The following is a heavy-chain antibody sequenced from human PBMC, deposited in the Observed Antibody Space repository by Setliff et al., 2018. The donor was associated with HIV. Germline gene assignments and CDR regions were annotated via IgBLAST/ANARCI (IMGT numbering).Heavy chain of an antibody. Sequence: PSETLSLTCTVSGGSISTSSYYWGWIRQPTGKGLEWIGTVFYSGTTQYNPSFKSRVTISIDTSKNQFSLKMISVTAADTAVYYCARMESTRPPRGLDYWGRGTLGTVSS. J-gene: IGHJ4*02. D-gene: IGHD6-6*01. CDR2: VFYSGTT. V-gene: IGHV4-39*01. CDR1: GGSISTSSYY. CDR3: ARMESTRPPRGLDY.